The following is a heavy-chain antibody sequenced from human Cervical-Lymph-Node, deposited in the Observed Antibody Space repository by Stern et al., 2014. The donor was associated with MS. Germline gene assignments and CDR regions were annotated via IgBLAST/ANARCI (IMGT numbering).Heavy chain of an antibody. V-gene: IGHV5-51*01. CDR2: TYPGDSDT. D-gene: IGHD4-17*01. CDR1: GYSFTANW. CDR3: ARDYGDYAFDY. Sequence: MQLVQSGAEVKKPGESLKLSCKGSGYSFTANWIAWVRQMPGKGLEWMVITYPGDSDTRSCPSFQGKVAVSADKSISTAYLQWSSLKASDTAMYYCARDYGDYAFDYWGQGTLVTVSS. J-gene: IGHJ4*02.